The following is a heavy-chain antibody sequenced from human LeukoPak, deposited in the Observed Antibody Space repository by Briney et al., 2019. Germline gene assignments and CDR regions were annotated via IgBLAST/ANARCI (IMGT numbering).Heavy chain of an antibody. J-gene: IGHJ4*02. CDR1: GFTFSSYG. CDR3: ARDRRFPGRQTLRYSSGWYLGY. CDR2: IWYDGSNK. D-gene: IGHD6-19*01. V-gene: IGHV3-33*01. Sequence: PGGSLRLSCAASGFTFSSYGMHWVRQAPGKGLEWVAVIWYDGSNKYYADSVKGRFTISRDNSKNTLYLQMNSLRAEDTAVYYCARDRRFPGRQTLRYSSGWYLGYWGQGTLVTVSS.